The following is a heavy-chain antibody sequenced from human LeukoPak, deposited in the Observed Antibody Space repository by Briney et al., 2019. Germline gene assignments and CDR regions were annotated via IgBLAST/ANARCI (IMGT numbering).Heavy chain of an antibody. V-gene: IGHV4-4*02. CDR1: GGSLSTSSSW. CDR2: IYHSGST. D-gene: IGHD5-24*01. J-gene: IGHJ4*02. Sequence: SETLSLTCAVSGGSLSTSSSWWSWVRQPPGKGLEWIGEIYHSGSTNYNPSLKSRVTISVDKSNNQFSLKLTSVTAADTAVYYCARGQSWLPDYWGQGTLVTVSS. CDR3: ARGQSWLPDY.